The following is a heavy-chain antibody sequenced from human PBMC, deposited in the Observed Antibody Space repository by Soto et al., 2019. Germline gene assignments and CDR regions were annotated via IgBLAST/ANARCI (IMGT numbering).Heavy chain of an antibody. D-gene: IGHD6-6*01. CDR2: ISYDGSNK. CDR1: GFTFSSYA. CDR3: ARASIAARPPPGGRNYYYYGMDV. V-gene: IGHV3-30-3*01. J-gene: IGHJ6*02. Sequence: QVQLVESGGGVVQPGRSLRLSCAASGFTFSSYAMHWVRQAPGKGLEWVAVISYDGSNKYYADSVKGRFTISRDNSKNTLYLQMNSLRAEDTAVYYCARASIAARPPPGGRNYYYYGMDVWGQGTTVTVSS.